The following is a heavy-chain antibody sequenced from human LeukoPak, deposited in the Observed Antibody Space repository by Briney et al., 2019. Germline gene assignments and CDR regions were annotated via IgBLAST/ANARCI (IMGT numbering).Heavy chain of an antibody. CDR1: GGSFSGYY. CDR2: INHSGST. CDR3: ARKSIRYCSSTSCPNWFDP. J-gene: IGHJ5*02. Sequence: PSETLSLTCAVYGGSFSGYYWSWIRQPPGKGLEWIGEINHSGSTNYNPSLKSRVTISVDTSKNQFSLKLSSVTAADTAVYYCARKSIRYCSSTSCPNWFDPWGQGTLVTVSS. V-gene: IGHV4-34*01. D-gene: IGHD2-2*01.